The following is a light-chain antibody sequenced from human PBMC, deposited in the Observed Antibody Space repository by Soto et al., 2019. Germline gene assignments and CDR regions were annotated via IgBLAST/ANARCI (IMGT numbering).Light chain of an antibody. J-gene: IGLJ2*01. CDR1: SSDVGGYNY. V-gene: IGLV2-8*01. CDR2: EVS. CDR3: SSYAGRNNLVV. Sequence: QSALTQPPSASGSPGQSVTISCTGTSSDVGGYNYVSWYQQHPGKAPKLMIYEVSKRPSGVPDRFSGSKSVNTASLTVSGLQAEDEADYYCSSYAGRNNLVVFGGGTKVTVL.